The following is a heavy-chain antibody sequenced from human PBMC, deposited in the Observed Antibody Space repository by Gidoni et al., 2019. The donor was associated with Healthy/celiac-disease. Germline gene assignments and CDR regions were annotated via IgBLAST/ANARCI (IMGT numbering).Heavy chain of an antibody. J-gene: IGHJ4*02. CDR2: ISISSSYI. CDR3: ARDGFPYSSGWYGGEYFDY. CDR1: GFTFSSYS. V-gene: IGHV3-21*01. Sequence: EVQLVESGGGLVKPGGSLRLSWAASGFTFSSYSMNGVRQAPGKGLEWGPSISISSSYIYYADSVKGRFTISIDNAKNSLYLQMNSLRAEDTAVYYCARDGFPYSSGWYGGEYFDYWGQGTLVTVSS. D-gene: IGHD6-19*01.